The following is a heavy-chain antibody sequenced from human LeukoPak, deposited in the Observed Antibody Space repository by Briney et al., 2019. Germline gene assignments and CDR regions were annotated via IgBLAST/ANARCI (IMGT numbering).Heavy chain of an antibody. Sequence: GGSLRLSCAASGFTFSSYWMHWVRQAPGKGLVWVSRINSDGSSTSYADSVKGRFTISRDNAKNTLHLQMNSLRAEDTAVYYCAKGDIVATTTPFDYWGQGTLVTVSS. V-gene: IGHV3-74*01. D-gene: IGHD5-12*01. CDR3: AKGDIVATTTPFDY. J-gene: IGHJ4*02. CDR1: GFTFSSYW. CDR2: INSDGSST.